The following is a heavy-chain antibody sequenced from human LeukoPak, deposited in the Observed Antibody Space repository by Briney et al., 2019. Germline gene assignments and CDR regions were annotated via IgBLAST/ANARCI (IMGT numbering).Heavy chain of an antibody. CDR3: ARQRSGWYYFDY. CDR1: GGSISSSNW. CDR2: IYHSGST. D-gene: IGHD6-19*01. Sequence: SETLSLTCAVSGGSISSSNWWSWVRQPPGKGLEWIGEIYHSGSTNYNPSLKSRVTISVDTSKNQFSLKLSSVTAADTAVYYCARQRSGWYYFDYWGQGTLVTVSS. J-gene: IGHJ4*02. V-gene: IGHV4-4*02.